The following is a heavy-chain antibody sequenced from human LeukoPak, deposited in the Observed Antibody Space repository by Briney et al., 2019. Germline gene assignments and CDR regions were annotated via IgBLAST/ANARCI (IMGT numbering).Heavy chain of an antibody. D-gene: IGHD4-23*01. CDR3: ARGMDYGGNVFDY. J-gene: IGHJ4*02. Sequence: SETLSLTCTVSGGSISAYYWSWIRQPPGKGLEWIGYIYYSGSTNYNPSLKSRVTISVDTSKNQFSLKLSSVTAADTAVYYCARGMDYGGNVFDYWGQGTLVTVSS. V-gene: IGHV4-59*01. CDR2: IYYSGST. CDR1: GGSISAYY.